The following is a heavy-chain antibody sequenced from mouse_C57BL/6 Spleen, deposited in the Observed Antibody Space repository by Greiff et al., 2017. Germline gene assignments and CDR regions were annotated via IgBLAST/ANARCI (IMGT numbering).Heavy chain of an antibody. Sequence: QVQLQQPGAELVKPGASVKLSCKASGYTFTSYWMHWVKQRPGQGLEWIGMIHPNSGSTNYNEKFKSKATLTVDTSSSTAYMQLSSLTSEDSAVYYCARPDYCGSSSWYFDGWGTGTTVTVSS. CDR3: ARPDYCGSSSWYFDG. V-gene: IGHV1-64*01. CDR2: IHPNSGST. J-gene: IGHJ1*03. CDR1: GYTFTSYW. D-gene: IGHD1-1*01.